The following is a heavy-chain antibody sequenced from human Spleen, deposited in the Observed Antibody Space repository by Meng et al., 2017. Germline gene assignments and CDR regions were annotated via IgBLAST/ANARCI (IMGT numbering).Heavy chain of an antibody. CDR1: GYTFTAYY. V-gene: IGHV1-2*06. J-gene: IGHJ4*02. CDR3: ATRGNPYLDR. Sequence: QVPLVQSWAELKTAGASVKVSCKPSGYTFTAYYIHWVRPAPGQGLERMGHINPDTGDTLYAQKFQGRVSMTGDTSISTAYVELSGLRSDDTAVDYCATRGNPYLDRWGQGTLVTVSS. CDR2: INPDTGDT.